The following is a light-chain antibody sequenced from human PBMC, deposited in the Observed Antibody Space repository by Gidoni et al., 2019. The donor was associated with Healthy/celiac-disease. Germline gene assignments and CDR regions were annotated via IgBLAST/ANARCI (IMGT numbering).Light chain of an antibody. CDR3: QQYNNWPAGT. CDR1: QSVSSN. CDR2: GAS. J-gene: IGKJ1*01. V-gene: IGKV3-15*01. Sequence: IVLTHSPATLSVSPGERATLSCSASQSVSSNLAWYQQKPGQAPRLLIYGASTRANGIPARFSGSGSGTEFTLTISSLQSEDFAVYYCQQYNNWPAGTFGQGTKVEIK.